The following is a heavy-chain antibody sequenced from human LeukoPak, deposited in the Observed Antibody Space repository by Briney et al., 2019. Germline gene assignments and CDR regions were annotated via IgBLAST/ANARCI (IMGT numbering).Heavy chain of an antibody. CDR2: INPKSGGT. V-gene: IGHV1-2*02. J-gene: IGHJ6*03. CDR1: GYTFTGHY. D-gene: IGHD4-11*01. Sequence: ASVKVSCKASGYTFTGHYMHWVRQAPGQGLEWMGWINPKSGGTNYAQKFQGRVTMTRDTPISTAYMELSRLRSDDTAVYYCASAHDYSNQYFDYYMDVWGKGTTVTVSS. CDR3: ASAHDYSNQYFDYYMDV.